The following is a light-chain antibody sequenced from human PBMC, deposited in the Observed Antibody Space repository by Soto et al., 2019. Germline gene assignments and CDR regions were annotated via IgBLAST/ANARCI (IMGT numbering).Light chain of an antibody. Sequence: DVQITQTNSTLSAAVVDRVTITCRASQSISSWLAWYQQKPGKAPKLLIYDASSLESGVPSRFSGSGSGTEFTLTISSLQPDDFATYYCQQYNSYSLTFGQGTKVDIK. J-gene: IGKJ1*01. V-gene: IGKV1-5*01. CDR3: QQYNSYSLT. CDR1: QSISSW. CDR2: DAS.